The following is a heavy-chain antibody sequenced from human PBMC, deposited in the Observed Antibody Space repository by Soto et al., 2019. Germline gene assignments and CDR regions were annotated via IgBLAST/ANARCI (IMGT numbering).Heavy chain of an antibody. D-gene: IGHD6-6*01. CDR1: EATFGGYA. CDR2: IIPIFGTA. V-gene: IGHV1-69*13. CDR3: AREYRSSSGRFDN. Sequence: SGKVSCRLSEATFGGYAISGVGQAPGQGLEWMGGIIPIFGTANYAQKFQGRVTITADESTSTAYMELSSLRSEDTAVYYCAREYRSSSGRFDNWGQGTLVTVSS. J-gene: IGHJ4*02.